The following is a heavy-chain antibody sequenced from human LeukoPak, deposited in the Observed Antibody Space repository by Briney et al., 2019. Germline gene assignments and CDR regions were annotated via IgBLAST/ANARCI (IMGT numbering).Heavy chain of an antibody. CDR2: IYYSGST. CDR3: ARAPEGYCSSTRCSTAEYFQH. J-gene: IGHJ1*01. Sequence: SETLSLTCTVSGGSISSSSYYWGWIRQPPGKGLEWIGSIYYSGSTYYNPSLKSRVTISVDTSKNQFSLKLSSVTAADTAVYYCARAPEGYCSSTRCSTAEYFQHWGQGTLVTVSS. CDR1: GGSISSSSYY. D-gene: IGHD2-2*01. V-gene: IGHV4-39*07.